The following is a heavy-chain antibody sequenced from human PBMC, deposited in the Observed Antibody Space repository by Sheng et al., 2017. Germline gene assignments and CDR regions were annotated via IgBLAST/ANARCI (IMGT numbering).Heavy chain of an antibody. CDR1: GFAFDSYS. J-gene: IGHJ6*02. V-gene: IGHV3-33*01. CDR2: IGHDGRNQ. Sequence: QVKLVESGGGVVQSGTSLRLSCAASGFAFDSYSMHWVRQAPGKGLEWVAVIGHDGRNQYYGDSTEGRFSTSSDNSKGTLELHMNGLRIEDTGTYYCARGDDYNYAYFGMDVWDQGP. CDR3: ARGDDYNYAYFGMDV. D-gene: IGHD3-16*01.